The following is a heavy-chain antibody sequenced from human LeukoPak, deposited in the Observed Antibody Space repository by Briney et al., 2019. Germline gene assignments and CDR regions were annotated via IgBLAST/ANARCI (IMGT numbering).Heavy chain of an antibody. D-gene: IGHD3-9*01. Sequence: ASVKVSCKASGGTFSSYAISWVRQAPGQGLEWMGRINPNSGGTNYAQKFQGRVTMTRDTSTSTVYMELSSLRSEDTAVYYCARSYGELRYFDWLPSYWGQGTLVTVSS. V-gene: IGHV1-2*06. CDR2: INPNSGGT. J-gene: IGHJ4*02. CDR1: GGTFSSYA. CDR3: ARSYGELRYFDWLPSY.